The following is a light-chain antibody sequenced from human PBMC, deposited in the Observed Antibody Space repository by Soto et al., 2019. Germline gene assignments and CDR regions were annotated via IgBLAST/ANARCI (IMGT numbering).Light chain of an antibody. V-gene: IGKV1-39*01. J-gene: IGKJ1*01. CDR2: AAS. CDR3: QQTYKTSAT. Sequence: DIQMRQSPSSLSASVGDRVTITCRASQTINSYLNWYQQKPWKAPKLLIYAASSLQSGVPSRFSGSGSGTDFTLTINSLQVEDCATYYCQQTYKTSATFGQGTKVDSK. CDR1: QTINSY.